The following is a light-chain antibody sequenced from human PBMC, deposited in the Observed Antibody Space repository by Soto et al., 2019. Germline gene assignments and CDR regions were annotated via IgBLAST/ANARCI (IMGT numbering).Light chain of an antibody. CDR2: DAP. V-gene: IGKV3-11*01. CDR1: QSVSSY. J-gene: IGKJ1*01. Sequence: EIVLTQSPAPLSLSPGERSTLSCRASQSVSSYLAWYQQKPGQAPRLLIYDAPNRATGIPARFSGSGSGTDFTLTISSLEPEDFAVYYCQQRSNWWTFAQGTKVDIK. CDR3: QQRSNWWT.